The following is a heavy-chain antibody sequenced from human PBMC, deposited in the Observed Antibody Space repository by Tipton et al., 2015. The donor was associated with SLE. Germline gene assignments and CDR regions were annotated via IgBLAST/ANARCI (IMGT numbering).Heavy chain of an antibody. V-gene: IGHV4-59*08. CDR3: ATANCSGGSCYPGNPFDI. Sequence: TLSLTCSVSGDSISSHYWTWIRQPPGKGLEWIGCIYYSGNTNYHPSLKSRVTISVDTSKSQFSLKLRSVTAADTAVYYCATANCSGGSCYPGNPFDIWGQGTLVTVSS. J-gene: IGHJ3*02. CDR2: IYYSGNT. CDR1: GDSISSHY. D-gene: IGHD2-15*01.